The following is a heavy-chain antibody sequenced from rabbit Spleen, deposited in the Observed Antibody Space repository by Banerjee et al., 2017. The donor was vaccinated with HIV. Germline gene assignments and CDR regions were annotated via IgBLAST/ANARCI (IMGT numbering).Heavy chain of an antibody. V-gene: IGHV1S47*01. CDR2: IDPVFGFT. J-gene: IGHJ4*01. CDR3: VRDRANIGGDYGPYYFDL. D-gene: IGHD2-1*01. Sequence: QEQLKETGGGLVQPGGSLTLSCKASAFDFSRCGMSWVRQAPGKGLEWIGYIDPVFGFTYFASWVNGRFSISRENTQNTVSLQMNSLTAADTATYFCVRDRANIGGDYGPYYFDLWGQGTLVTVS. CDR1: AFDFSRCG.